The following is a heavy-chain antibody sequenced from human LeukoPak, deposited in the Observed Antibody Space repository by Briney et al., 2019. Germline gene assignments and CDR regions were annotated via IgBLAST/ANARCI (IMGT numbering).Heavy chain of an antibody. D-gene: IGHD3-22*01. CDR3: AVPTYYYDSSGYEFDY. Sequence: GGSLRLSCAASGFTFSSYSMNWVRQAPGKGLEWVSYISSSSSTIYYADSVKGRFTISRDNAKNSLYLQMNSLRAEDTAVYYCAVPTYYYDSSGYEFDYWGQGTLVTVSS. CDR2: ISSSSSTI. CDR1: GFTFSSYS. J-gene: IGHJ4*02. V-gene: IGHV3-48*01.